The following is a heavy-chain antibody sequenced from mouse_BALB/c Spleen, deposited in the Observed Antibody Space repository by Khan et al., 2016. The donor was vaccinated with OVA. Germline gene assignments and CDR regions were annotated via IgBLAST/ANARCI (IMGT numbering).Heavy chain of an antibody. J-gene: IGHJ2*01. CDR3: ARTARIKY. D-gene: IGHD1-2*01. CDR2: ISYSGST. CDR1: GYSITSGYG. V-gene: IGHV3-2*02. Sequence: VQLQESGPGLVKPSQSLSLTCTVTGYSITSGYGWNWIRQFPGNKLEWMGYISYSGSTNYNPSLKSRISITRDTSKNQFFLQLNFVTTEETATYYCARTARIKYWGQGTTLTVSS.